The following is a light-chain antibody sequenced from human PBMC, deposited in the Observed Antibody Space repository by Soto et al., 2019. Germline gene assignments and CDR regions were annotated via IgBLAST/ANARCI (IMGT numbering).Light chain of an antibody. Sequence: DFQMPQSPSCLSASVGERVTISWRASQGISNYLTWYQHKPGQAPNLLIYAASTLQAGVPSRFRGSGSGTDFTLTINSLQPEDIATYYCQQYDNYVITFGQGKRLEIK. V-gene: IGKV1-16*01. CDR2: AAS. CDR1: QGISNY. J-gene: IGKJ5*01. CDR3: QQYDNYVIT.